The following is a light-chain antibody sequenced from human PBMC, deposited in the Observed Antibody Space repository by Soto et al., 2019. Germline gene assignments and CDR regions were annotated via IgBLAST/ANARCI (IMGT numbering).Light chain of an antibody. CDR3: QHFGNSLWT. V-gene: IGKV3-20*01. J-gene: IGKJ1*01. Sequence: EIVLTQSPGTLSLSPGERATLSCRASQSFTSTSLAWYQQKPGQAPRLLISGASRRAAGIPDRFSGSGSGTDFTLTISGLEPEDFAVYYCQHFGNSLWTFGQGTKVEI. CDR1: QSFTSTS. CDR2: GAS.